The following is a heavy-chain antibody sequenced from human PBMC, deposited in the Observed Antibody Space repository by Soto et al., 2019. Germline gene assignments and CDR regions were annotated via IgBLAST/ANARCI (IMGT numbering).Heavy chain of an antibody. D-gene: IGHD3-3*01. CDR3: TKDATPYFGVVSGCDY. V-gene: IGHV3-30*18. CDR2: ISYDGSNK. CDR1: GFIFSNYN. Sequence: QVQLVESGGGVVQPGRSLRLSCAASGFIFSNYNTHWVRQAPGKGLEWVAVISYDGSNKYYTDSVKGRFTISRDNSKNTLYLQMNSLRAEDTALYYCTKDATPYFGVVSGCDYWGQGTLVTVSS. J-gene: IGHJ4*02.